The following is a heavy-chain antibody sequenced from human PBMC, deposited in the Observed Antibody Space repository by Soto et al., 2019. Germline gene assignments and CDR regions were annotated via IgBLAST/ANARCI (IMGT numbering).Heavy chain of an antibody. CDR3: AKAPTWTGTSRY. V-gene: IGHV3-23*01. CDR1: GFTFSGYA. J-gene: IGHJ4*02. CDR2: ISGSGSST. D-gene: IGHD1-1*01. Sequence: PWGSLALSWVSSGFTFSGYAMSWVRQAPGKGLDWVSAISGSGSSTYYADSVKGRFTISRDNSKNTLYLQMNSLRAEDTAVYYCAKAPTWTGTSRYWGQGALVTVSS.